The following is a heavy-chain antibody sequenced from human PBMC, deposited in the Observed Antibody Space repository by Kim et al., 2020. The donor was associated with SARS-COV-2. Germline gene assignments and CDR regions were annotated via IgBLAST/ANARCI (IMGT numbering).Heavy chain of an antibody. CDR3: AKEGGVISHYYYYYYMDV. D-gene: IGHD3-16*02. CDR1: GFTFSSYA. J-gene: IGHJ6*03. V-gene: IGHV3-23*01. Sequence: GGSLRLSCAASGFTFSSYAMSWVRQAPGKGLEWVSAISGSGGSTYYADSVKGRFTISRDNSKNTLYLQMNSLRAEDTAVYYCAKEGGVISHYYYYYYMDVWGKGTTVTVSS. CDR2: ISGSGGST.